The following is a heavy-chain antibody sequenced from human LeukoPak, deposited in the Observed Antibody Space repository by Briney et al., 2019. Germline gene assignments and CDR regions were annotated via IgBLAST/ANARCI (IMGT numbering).Heavy chain of an antibody. CDR1: GYTFTGYY. CDR2: INPNSGGT. J-gene: IGHJ4*02. Sequence: GASVTVSCKASGYTFTGYYMHWVRQAPGQGLEWMGWINPNSGGTNYAQKFQGRVTMTRDTSISTAYMELSSLISDDTAVYYCARDGYHYGQFDHWGQGTLVTVSS. D-gene: IGHD5-12*01. CDR3: ARDGYHYGQFDH. V-gene: IGHV1-2*02.